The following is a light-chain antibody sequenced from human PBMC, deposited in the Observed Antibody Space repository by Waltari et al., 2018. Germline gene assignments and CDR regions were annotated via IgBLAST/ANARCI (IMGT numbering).Light chain of an antibody. Sequence: DIQMTQSPSSLPAFMGESVPITCRTSQIIKNYLNWYHQKPGKPPKLLIYGASSLQSGVPSRFSGSGSGTDFALTINSLQPEDYATYYCQQSYSIPFTFGGGTEVEIK. CDR1: QIIKNY. CDR3: QQSYSIPFT. J-gene: IGKJ4*01. V-gene: IGKV1-39*01. CDR2: GAS.